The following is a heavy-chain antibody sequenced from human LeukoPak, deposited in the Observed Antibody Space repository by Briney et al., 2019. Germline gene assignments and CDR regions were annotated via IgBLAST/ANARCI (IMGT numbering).Heavy chain of an antibody. D-gene: IGHD6-13*01. CDR1: GFTFSSYG. Sequence: PGGSLRLSCAASGFTFSSYGMHWVRQAPGKGLERVAVIWYDGSNKYYADSVKDRFTISRDNSKNTLYLQMNSLRVEDTAVYYCAKDKITAAGRDWYLDLWGRGTLVTVSS. J-gene: IGHJ2*01. V-gene: IGHV3-33*06. CDR3: AKDKITAAGRDWYLDL. CDR2: IWYDGSNK.